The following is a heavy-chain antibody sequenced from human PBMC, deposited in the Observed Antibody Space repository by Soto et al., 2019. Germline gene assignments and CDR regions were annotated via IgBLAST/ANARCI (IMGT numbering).Heavy chain of an antibody. CDR1: GFTFSSYA. Sequence: VQLLESGGGLVQPGGSLRLSCAASGFTFSSYAMSWVRQAPGKGLEWVSAISGSGGSTYYADSVKGRFTISRDNSKNTLYLQMNSLRAEDTAVYYCAKCLGHDYSNYYGMDVWGQGTTVTVSS. J-gene: IGHJ6*02. CDR3: AKCLGHDYSNYYGMDV. D-gene: IGHD4-4*01. V-gene: IGHV3-23*01. CDR2: ISGSGGST.